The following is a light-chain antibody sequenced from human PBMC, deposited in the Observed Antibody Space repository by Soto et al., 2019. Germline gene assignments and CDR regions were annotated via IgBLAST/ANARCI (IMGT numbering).Light chain of an antibody. CDR3: QQSYRTPRS. CDR1: QYVDTY. V-gene: IGKV1-39*01. CDR2: GAS. Sequence: DLQMTQSPSSLSESVGDRVTITCRASQYVDTYLNWYQQKPGKAPKLLIYGASSLQSGVPSRFSGIGSGTEFTLTISSLQPEDSATYYCQQSYRTPRSFGQGTKVEVK. J-gene: IGKJ1*01.